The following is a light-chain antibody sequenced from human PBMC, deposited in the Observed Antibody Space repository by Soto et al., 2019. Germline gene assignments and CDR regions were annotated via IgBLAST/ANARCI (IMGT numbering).Light chain of an antibody. J-gene: IGLJ1*01. CDR1: SSDVGAYNY. V-gene: IGLV2-14*01. CDR2: EVI. Sequence: QSALTQPASVSGSPGQSITISCTGTSSDVGAYNYVSWYQHHPGKAPKLMIYEVIKRPSEVSNRFSGSKSGNTASLSISGLQPEDEADYYCNSYTRTSTFVLGTGTKVTVL. CDR3: NSYTRTSTFV.